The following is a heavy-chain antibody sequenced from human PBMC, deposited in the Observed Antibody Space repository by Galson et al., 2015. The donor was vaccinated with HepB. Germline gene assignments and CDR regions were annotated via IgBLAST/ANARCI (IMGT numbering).Heavy chain of an antibody. CDR3: ARVYHRGYSSSWYWRDYGMDV. D-gene: IGHD6-13*01. V-gene: IGHV4-59*01. CDR1: GGSISSYY. J-gene: IGHJ6*02. Sequence: ETLSLTCTVSGGSISSYYWSWIRQPPGKGLEWIGYIYYSGSTNYNPSLKSRVTISVDTSKNQFSLKLSSVTAADTAVYYCARVYHRGYSSSWYWRDYGMDVWGQGTTVTVSS. CDR2: IYYSGST.